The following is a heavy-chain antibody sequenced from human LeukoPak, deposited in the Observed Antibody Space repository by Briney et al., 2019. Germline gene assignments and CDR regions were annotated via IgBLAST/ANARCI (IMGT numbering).Heavy chain of an antibody. D-gene: IGHD1-26*01. CDR1: GGSISSGSYY. Sequence: SQTLSLTCTVSGGSISSGSYYWSWIRQPAGKGLEWIGRIYTSGSTNYNPSLKSRVTISVDTSKNQFSLKLSSVTAADTAVYYCARRTGIVGATGWFDPWGQGTLVTVSS. CDR3: ARRTGIVGATGWFDP. CDR2: IYTSGST. J-gene: IGHJ5*02. V-gene: IGHV4-61*02.